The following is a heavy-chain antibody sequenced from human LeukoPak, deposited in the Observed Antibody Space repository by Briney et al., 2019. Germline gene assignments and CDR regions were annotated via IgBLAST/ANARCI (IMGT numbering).Heavy chain of an antibody. CDR3: ASGHYFDY. J-gene: IGHJ4*02. CDR1: GSAFTSDS. Sequence: ASVNLSCNAAGSAFTSDSISWDRHPPAQGLEWMGWISAYKGNTNYAQKLQGRVTMTTDTSTSTAYMELRSLRSDDTAVYYCASGHYFDYWGQGTLVTVSS. V-gene: IGHV1-18*01. CDR2: ISAYKGNT.